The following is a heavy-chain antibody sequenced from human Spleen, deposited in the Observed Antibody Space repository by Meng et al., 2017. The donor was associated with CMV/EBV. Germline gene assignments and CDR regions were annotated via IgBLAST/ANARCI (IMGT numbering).Heavy chain of an antibody. J-gene: IGHJ4*02. Sequence: GESLKISCAASGFTFSSYGMHWVRQAPGKGLEWVAFIRYDGSNKYYADSVKGRFTISRDNSKNTLYLQMNSLRAEDTAVYYCARDTLPYSGSHGTLFLGYWGQGTLVTVSS. CDR3: ARDTLPYSGSHGTLFLGY. V-gene: IGHV3-30*02. CDR2: IRYDGSNK. D-gene: IGHD1-26*01. CDR1: GFTFSSYG.